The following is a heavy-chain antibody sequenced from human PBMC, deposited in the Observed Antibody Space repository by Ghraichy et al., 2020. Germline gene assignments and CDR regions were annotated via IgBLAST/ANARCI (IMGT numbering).Heavy chain of an antibody. J-gene: IGHJ3*02. V-gene: IGHV4-59*01. Sequence: SETLSLTCTVSNGSISGYYWSWIRQPPGKGLEWMGNIYYSGTTNYNHSLKTRVTISVDMSKNQISLSLTSVTPADTAMYYCARDDHHYETLWGNYSSQRTFQTWGQGAMVTVSS. CDR1: NGSISGYY. CDR2: IYYSGTT. D-gene: IGHD3-16*01. CDR3: ARDDHHYETLWGNYSSQRTFQT.